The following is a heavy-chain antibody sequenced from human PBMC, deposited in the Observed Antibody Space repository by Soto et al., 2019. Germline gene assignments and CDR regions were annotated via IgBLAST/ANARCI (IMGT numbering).Heavy chain of an antibody. D-gene: IGHD3-22*01. V-gene: IGHV1-69*13. J-gene: IGHJ4*02. CDR1: GGTFSSYA. CDR3: ARPGGYDSSGYFPFDY. Sequence: SVKVSCKASGGTFSSYAISWVRQAPGQGLEWMGGIIPIFGTANYAQKFQGRVTITADESTSTAYMELSSLRSEDTAVYYCARPGGYDSSGYFPFDYWGQGTLVTVPS. CDR2: IIPIFGTA.